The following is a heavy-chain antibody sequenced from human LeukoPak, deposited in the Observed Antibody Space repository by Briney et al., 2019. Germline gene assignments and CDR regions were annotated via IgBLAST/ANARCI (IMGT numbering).Heavy chain of an antibody. V-gene: IGHV1-69*13. D-gene: IGHD6-6*01. CDR3: ASEEQLVRIPGYYGMDV. Sequence: ASVKVSCKASGGTFSSYAISWVRQAPGQGLEWMGGIIPIFGTANYAQKFQGRVTITADESTSTAYMELSSLRSEDTAVYYCASEEQLVRIPGYYGMDVWGQGTTVTVSS. CDR1: GGTFSSYA. J-gene: IGHJ6*02. CDR2: IIPIFGTA.